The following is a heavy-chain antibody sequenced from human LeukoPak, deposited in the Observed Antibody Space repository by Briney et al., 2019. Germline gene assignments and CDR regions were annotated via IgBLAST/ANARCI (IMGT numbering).Heavy chain of an antibody. D-gene: IGHD3-3*01. J-gene: IGHJ6*02. Sequence: GGSLRLSCAASGFTFSSHNMNWVRQAPGKGLEWISFINFKSEDIRYADSVEGRFIISRDNARKSLYLHMNSLRAEDTAVYYCARVRESYDFWSGPYYYYYGMDVWGQGTTVTVSS. V-gene: IGHV3-48*01. CDR3: ARVRESYDFWSGPYYYYYGMDV. CDR2: INFKSEDI. CDR1: GFTFSSHN.